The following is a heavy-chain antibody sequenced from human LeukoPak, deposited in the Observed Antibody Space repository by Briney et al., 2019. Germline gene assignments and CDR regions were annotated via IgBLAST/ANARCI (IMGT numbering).Heavy chain of an antibody. CDR1: GFTFGRYS. CDR2: ISSSSSYI. CDR3: ARDRESSSWFDY. D-gene: IGHD6-13*01. V-gene: IGHV3-21*01. Sequence: GGSLRLSCAASGFTFGRYSMNWVRQAPGKGLEWVSSISSSSSYIYYADSVKGRFTISRDNAKNSLYLQMNSLRAEDTAVYYCARDRESSSWFDYWGQGTLVTVSS. J-gene: IGHJ4*02.